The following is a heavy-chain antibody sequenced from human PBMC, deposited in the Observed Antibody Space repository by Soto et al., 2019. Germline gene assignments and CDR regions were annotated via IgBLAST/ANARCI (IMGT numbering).Heavy chain of an antibody. CDR1: GFSLSTSGVG. J-gene: IGHJ6*02. Sequence: QITLKESGPPLVKPTQTLTLTCTFSGFSLSTSGVGVAWIRQPPGKALEWLALIYWDDDKRYRPSLESRLTITKDTSKNQVFLTMTNMYSVDTATYYCAYLPCSGGSCYWFSFSGMDVWGQGTTVTVSS. D-gene: IGHD2-15*01. CDR2: IYWDDDK. CDR3: AYLPCSGGSCYWFSFSGMDV. V-gene: IGHV2-5*02.